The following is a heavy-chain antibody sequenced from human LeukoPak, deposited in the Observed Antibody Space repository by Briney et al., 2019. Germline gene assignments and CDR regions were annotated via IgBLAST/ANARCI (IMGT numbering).Heavy chain of an antibody. CDR3: ARVFTMVREPNWFDP. J-gene: IGHJ5*02. D-gene: IGHD3-10*01. CDR2: IYPGGST. V-gene: IGHV4-30-2*06. CDR1: GGSISSGGYY. Sequence: SETLSLTCSVSGGSISSGGYYWSWIRQSSGKGLEWIGNIYPGGSTYYNPSLKSRVTVSVDRSKNQFSLTMNSVTAADTAVYYCARVFTMVREPNWFDPWGQGTLVTVSS.